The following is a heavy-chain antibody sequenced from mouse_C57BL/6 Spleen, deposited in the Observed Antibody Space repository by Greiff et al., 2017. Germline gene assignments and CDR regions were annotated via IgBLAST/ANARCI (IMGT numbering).Heavy chain of an antibody. Sequence: EVKLMESGGGLVKPGGSLKLSCAASGFTFSDYGMHWVRQAQEKGLEWVAYISSGSSTIYYADKVKGRFTISRDNAKNTLFLQMTSLRSEDTAMYYGSYSSGYVKYAYWGQGTLVTVSA. J-gene: IGHJ3*01. CDR1: GFTFSDYG. CDR2: ISSGSSTI. D-gene: IGHD3-2*02. V-gene: IGHV5-17*01. CDR3: SYSSGYVKYAY.